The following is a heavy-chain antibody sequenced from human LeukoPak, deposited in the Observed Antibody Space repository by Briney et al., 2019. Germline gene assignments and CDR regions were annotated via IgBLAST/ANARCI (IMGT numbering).Heavy chain of an antibody. J-gene: IGHJ4*02. V-gene: IGHV1-18*01. D-gene: IGHD3-16*02. CDR3: ARVRVNYVWGNYPVDY. CDR2: ISGNNGNT. CDR1: GYTFTSYG. Sequence: GASVKVSCKASGYTFTSYGISWVRQAPGQGLEWMGWISGNNGNTNYAQKLQGRVTITTDTSTSTAYVELRSLRSDDRALYYCARVRVNYVWGNYPVDYWGQGTLVTVS.